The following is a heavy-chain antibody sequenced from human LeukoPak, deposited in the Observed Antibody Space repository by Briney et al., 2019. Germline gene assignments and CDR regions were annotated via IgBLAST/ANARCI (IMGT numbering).Heavy chain of an antibody. Sequence: GGSLRLSCAAAGFTFNTYPVHWVRQSPGKGLEWVAVLSYDGSSKYYADSVKGRFTISRDNTKNTLYLQMNSLRAEDTALYYCARGGSSGWYYMDYWGQGTLVTVSS. CDR1: GFTFNTYP. V-gene: IGHV3-30-3*01. CDR3: ARGGSSGWYYMDY. CDR2: LSYDGSSK. D-gene: IGHD6-19*01. J-gene: IGHJ4*02.